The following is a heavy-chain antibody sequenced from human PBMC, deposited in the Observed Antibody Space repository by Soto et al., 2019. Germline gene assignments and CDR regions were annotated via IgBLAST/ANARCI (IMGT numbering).Heavy chain of an antibody. V-gene: IGHV3-30-3*01. CDR1: GFTFSSYA. CDR3: ARCRIAARPVFFDY. Sequence: PGGSLRLSCAASGFTFSSYAMHWVRQAPGKGLEWVAVISYDGSNKYYADSVKGRFTISRDNSKNTLYLQMNSLRAEDTAMYYCARCRIAARPVFFDYWGQGTLVTVSS. J-gene: IGHJ4*02. D-gene: IGHD6-6*01. CDR2: ISYDGSNK.